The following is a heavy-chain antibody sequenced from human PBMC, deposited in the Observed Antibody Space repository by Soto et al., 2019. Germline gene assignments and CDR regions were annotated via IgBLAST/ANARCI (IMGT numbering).Heavy chain of an antibody. J-gene: IGHJ4*02. D-gene: IGHD5-18*01. CDR2: ISSSSSYI. CDR1: GFTFSRYS. Sequence: EVQLVESGGGLVKPGGSLRLSCAASGFTFSRYSMNWVRKAPGKGLEWVSSISSSSSYIYYADSVKGRFTISRDNAKNSLYLQMNSLRAEDTAVYYCARDQPGYSYGYGLGYWGQGTLGTVSS. V-gene: IGHV3-21*01. CDR3: ARDQPGYSYGYGLGY.